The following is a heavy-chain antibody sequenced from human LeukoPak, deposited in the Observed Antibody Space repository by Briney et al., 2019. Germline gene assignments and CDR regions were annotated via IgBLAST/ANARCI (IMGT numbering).Heavy chain of an antibody. D-gene: IGHD6-13*01. CDR1: GGSFSGYY. Sequence: PSETLSLTCAVYGGSFSGYYWSWIRQPPGKGLEWIGEINHSGSTNYNPSLKSRVTISVDTSKNQFSLKLSSVTAADTAVYYCARDLRTGYSSSWYNWYFDLWGRGTLVTVSS. V-gene: IGHV4-34*01. CDR2: INHSGST. CDR3: ARDLRTGYSSSWYNWYFDL. J-gene: IGHJ2*01.